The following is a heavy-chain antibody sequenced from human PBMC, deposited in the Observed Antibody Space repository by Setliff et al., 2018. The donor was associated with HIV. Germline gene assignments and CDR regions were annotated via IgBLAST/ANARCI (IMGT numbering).Heavy chain of an antibody. CDR1: GGSFAASH. D-gene: IGHD6-19*01. Sequence: PSETLSLTCAVYGGSFAASHWSWIRQSPGKGLEWIGEISHSGDTKYTPSLKGRLTISIDTSKKQFSLRPKSVTAADAAVYYCATDHVTMAGTRFDFWGQGTPVTVSS. V-gene: IGHV4-34*01. CDR3: ATDHVTMAGTRFDF. CDR2: ISHSGDT. J-gene: IGHJ4*02.